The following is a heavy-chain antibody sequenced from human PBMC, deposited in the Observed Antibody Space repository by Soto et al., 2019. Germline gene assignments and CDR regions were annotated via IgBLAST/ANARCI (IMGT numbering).Heavy chain of an antibody. CDR1: GGSFSSYI. CDR2: IIPMGDIV. CDR3: AREGPQSRLEY. Sequence: QVQLVQSGAEVKKPGSSVKVSCNASGGSFSSYIFNWVRQAPGQGLAWMGMIIPMGDIVNYAQTSQGRVTITADKSTTTAYVEVSSLTSEATAVYYCAREGPQSRLEYWGQGTLVIVSS. V-gene: IGHV1-69*08. J-gene: IGHJ4*02.